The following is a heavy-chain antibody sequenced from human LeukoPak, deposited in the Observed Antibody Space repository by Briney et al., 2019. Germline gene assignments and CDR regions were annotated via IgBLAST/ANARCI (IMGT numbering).Heavy chain of an antibody. J-gene: IGHJ4*02. CDR1: GGTFSSYT. D-gene: IGHD1-26*01. Sequence: EASVKVSCKASGGTFSSYTIRWVRQAPGQGPEWMGRIIPILGIANYAQKFQGRVTITAHKSTSTAYMELSSLRSEDTAVYYCARVGPGIVGATNYWGQGTLVTVSS. CDR3: ARVGPGIVGATNY. V-gene: IGHV1-69*02. CDR2: IIPILGIA.